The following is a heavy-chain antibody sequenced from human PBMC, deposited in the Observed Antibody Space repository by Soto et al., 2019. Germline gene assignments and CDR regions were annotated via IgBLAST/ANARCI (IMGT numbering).Heavy chain of an antibody. D-gene: IGHD6-19*01. CDR2: RNQDGSGT. CDR3: ARYFRGSGRYFFDH. Sequence: EVHVVESGGGLVQPGGSLRLSCIASEFTLISSFMGWVRQAPGKGLEWVANRNQDGSGTHYVDSVKGRFTISRDNAKNSLYLQMNSLRAEDTAVYYCARYFRGSGRYFFDHWGQGTLVTVSS. J-gene: IGHJ4*02. CDR1: EFTLISSF. V-gene: IGHV3-7*03.